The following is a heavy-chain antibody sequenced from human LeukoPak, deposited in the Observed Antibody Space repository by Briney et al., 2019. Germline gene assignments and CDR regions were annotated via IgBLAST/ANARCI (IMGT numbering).Heavy chain of an antibody. CDR3: ARVGTGGYDILTGYSDFDY. CDR2: IKQDGSEK. V-gene: IGHV3-7*01. Sequence: GGSLRLSCAASGFTFSSYWMSWVRQAPGKGLEWVANIKQDGSEKYYVDSVKGRFTISRDNAKNSLYLQMNSLRAKDTAVYYCARVGTGGYDILTGYSDFDYWGQGTLVTVSS. D-gene: IGHD3-9*01. J-gene: IGHJ4*02. CDR1: GFTFSSYW.